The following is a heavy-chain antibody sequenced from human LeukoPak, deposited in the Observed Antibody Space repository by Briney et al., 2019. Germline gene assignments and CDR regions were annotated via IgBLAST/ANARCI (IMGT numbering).Heavy chain of an antibody. J-gene: IGHJ6*03. CDR1: GYTFSSYD. Sequence: GGSLRLSCAASGYTFSSYDMSWVRQAPGKGPEWVSSITLSGGSTFYADSVKGRFTISRDNSKNTLYLQMNSLGAEDTAVYYCAKRGNPAVGHHYLDVWGEGTTVSVS. CDR3: AKRGNPAVGHHYLDV. D-gene: IGHD2-2*01. V-gene: IGHV3-23*01. CDR2: ITLSGGST.